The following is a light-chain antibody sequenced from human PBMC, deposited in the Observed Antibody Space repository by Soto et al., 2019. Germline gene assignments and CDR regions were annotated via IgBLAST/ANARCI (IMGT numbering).Light chain of an antibody. J-gene: IGKJ4*01. CDR2: AAS. CDR1: QDIRNY. Sequence: DIQMTQSPSSLSASEGDRVTITCRASQDIRNYLGWYQQKPGQAPKSLIYAASSLESGVPSKFSVSGSGTDFTLTISSLQPEDVATYYCQQDSSYPLSFGGGTKVEIK. CDR3: QQDSSYPLS. V-gene: IGKV1-16*02.